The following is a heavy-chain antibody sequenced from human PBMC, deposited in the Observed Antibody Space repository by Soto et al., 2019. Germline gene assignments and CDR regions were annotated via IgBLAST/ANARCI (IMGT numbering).Heavy chain of an antibody. D-gene: IGHD6-6*01. CDR3: AKAMSTPSRPRNYFDY. Sequence: GGSLRLSCAASGFTFSNFAMSWVRQAPGKGLEWVSVISGGGGTTYYADSVKGRFTISRDNSKNTLYLKMDSLRAEDTALFYWAKAMSTPSRPRNYFDYWGQGTLVTVSS. J-gene: IGHJ4*02. V-gene: IGHV3-23*01. CDR2: ISGGGGTT. CDR1: GFTFSNFA.